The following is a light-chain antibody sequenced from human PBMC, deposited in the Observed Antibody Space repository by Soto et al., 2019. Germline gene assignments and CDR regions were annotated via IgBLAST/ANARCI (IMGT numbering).Light chain of an antibody. Sequence: DNVWTQSPAPLSLSPGERATLSCRASQSVSSYLAWYQQKPGQAPRLLIYDASNRVTGIPARFSGSGSGTDFTLTISSLEPEDFAFYYYQQRSNGHITFGQGTRLEIK. J-gene: IGKJ5*01. CDR2: DAS. CDR3: QQRSNGHIT. CDR1: QSVSSY. V-gene: IGKV3-11*01.